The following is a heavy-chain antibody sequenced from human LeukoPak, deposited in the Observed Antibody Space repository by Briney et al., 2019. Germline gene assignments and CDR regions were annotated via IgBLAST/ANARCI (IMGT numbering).Heavy chain of an antibody. CDR1: GGTFISYA. CDR2: IIPIFGTA. D-gene: IGHD3-22*01. CDR3: ARVGRYDSSGPFDY. Sequence: ASVKVSCKASGGTFISYAISWVRQAPGQGLEWMGGIIPIFGTANYAQKFQGRVTITTDESTSTAYMELSSLRSEDTAVYYCARVGRYDSSGPFDYWGQGTLVTVSS. V-gene: IGHV1-69*05. J-gene: IGHJ4*02.